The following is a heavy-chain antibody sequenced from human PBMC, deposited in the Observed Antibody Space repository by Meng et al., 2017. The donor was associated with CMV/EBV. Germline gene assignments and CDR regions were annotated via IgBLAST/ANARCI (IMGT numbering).Heavy chain of an antibody. J-gene: IGHJ4*02. D-gene: IGHD3-22*01. V-gene: IGHV1-69*10. Sequence: SVKVSCKASGGTFSSYAISWVRQAPGQGLEWMGGIIPILGIANYAQKFQGRVTITADKSTSTAYMGLSSLRSEDTAVYYCARVPQGFDDSSGYYFGYWGQGTLVTVSS. CDR3: ARVPQGFDDSSGYYFGY. CDR1: GGTFSSYA. CDR2: IIPILGIA.